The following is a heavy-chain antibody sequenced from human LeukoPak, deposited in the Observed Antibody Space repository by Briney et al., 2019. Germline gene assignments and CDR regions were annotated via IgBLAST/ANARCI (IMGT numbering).Heavy chain of an antibody. D-gene: IGHD6-19*01. Sequence: GGSLRLSCAASGFTFDDYAMDWVRHAPGKGLEWVSGISWYRCTIVYAHSVKRRFTISRHNAKNSLYLQMNSLRAEDTALYYCAKGGSSGWSSVNYFDYWGQGTLVTVSS. CDR1: GFTFDDYA. CDR2: ISWYRCTI. CDR3: AKGGSSGWSSVNYFDY. V-gene: IGHV3-9*01. J-gene: IGHJ4*02.